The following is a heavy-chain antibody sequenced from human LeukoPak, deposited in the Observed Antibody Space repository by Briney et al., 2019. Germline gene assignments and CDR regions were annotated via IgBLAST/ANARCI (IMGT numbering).Heavy chain of an antibody. J-gene: IGHJ5*02. CDR2: ISAYNGNT. D-gene: IGHD2-2*01. V-gene: IGHV1-18*01. CDR1: GYTFTSYG. CDR3: ARDSKEFWYQLPNH. Sequence: ASVKVSCKASGYTFTSYGISWVRQAPGQGLEWMGWISAYNGNTNYAQKLQGRVTMTTDTSTSTAYMELRSLGSDDTAVYYCARDSKEFWYQLPNHWGQGTLVTVSS.